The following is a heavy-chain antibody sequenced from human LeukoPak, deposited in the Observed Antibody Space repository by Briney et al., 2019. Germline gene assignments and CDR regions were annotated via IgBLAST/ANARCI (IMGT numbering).Heavy chain of an antibody. CDR3: ARMVRGVTSLRNYFDY. CDR2: IKQDGSEK. V-gene: IGHV3-7*01. J-gene: IGHJ4*02. Sequence: PGGSLRLSCAASGFTFSSYWMSWVRQAPGKGLEWVVNIKQDGSEKYYVDSVKGRFTISRDNAKNSLYLQMNSLRAEDTAVYYCARMVRGVTSLRNYFDYWGQGTLVTVSS. D-gene: IGHD3-10*01. CDR1: GFTFSSYW.